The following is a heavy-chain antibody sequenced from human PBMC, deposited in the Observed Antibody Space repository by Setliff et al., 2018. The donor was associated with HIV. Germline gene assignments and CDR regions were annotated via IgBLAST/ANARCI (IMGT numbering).Heavy chain of an antibody. CDR3: ASQYYYGSGSYLHYGMDV. V-gene: IGHV4-61*02. CDR2: IYTSGST. D-gene: IGHD3-10*01. CDR1: GGSISSGSYY. J-gene: IGHJ6*02. Sequence: SETLSLTCTVSGGSISSGSYYWSWIRQTAGKGLEWIGRIYTSGSTNYNPSLKSRVTISVDTSKNQFSLKLSSVTAADTAVYYCASQYYYGSGSYLHYGMDVWGQGTTVTVSS.